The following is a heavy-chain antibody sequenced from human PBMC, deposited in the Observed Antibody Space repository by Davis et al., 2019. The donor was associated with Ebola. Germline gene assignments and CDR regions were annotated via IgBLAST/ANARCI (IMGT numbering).Heavy chain of an antibody. CDR3: ARDVDYYDSSGYYYAFDY. CDR1: GFTFSSYG. V-gene: IGHV3-30*03. J-gene: IGHJ4*02. CDR2: ISYDGSNK. D-gene: IGHD3-22*01. Sequence: GESLKISCAASGFTFSSYGMHWVRQAPGKGLEWVEVISYDGSNKYYADSVKGRFTISRDNAKNSLYLQMNSLRAEDTAVYYCARDVDYYDSSGYYYAFDYWGQGTLVTVSS.